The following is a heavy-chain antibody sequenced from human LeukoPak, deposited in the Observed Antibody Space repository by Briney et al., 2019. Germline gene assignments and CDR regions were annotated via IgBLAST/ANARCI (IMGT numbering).Heavy chain of an antibody. Sequence: GGSLRLSCAASGFTFSSYGMHWVRQAPGKGLEWVAVISYDGSNKYYADSVKGRFTISRDNSKNTLYLQMNSLRAEDTAVYYCAKATYYYGSGSYYNLDYWGQGTLVTASS. CDR1: GFTFSSYG. J-gene: IGHJ4*02. V-gene: IGHV3-30*18. CDR3: AKATYYYGSGSYYNLDY. CDR2: ISYDGSNK. D-gene: IGHD3-10*01.